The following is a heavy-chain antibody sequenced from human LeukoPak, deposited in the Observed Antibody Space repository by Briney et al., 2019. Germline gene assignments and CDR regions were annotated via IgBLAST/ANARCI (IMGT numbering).Heavy chain of an antibody. Sequence: GESLKISCKGSGYSFTSYWIGWVRKMPGKGLEWMGIIYPGDSDTRYSPSFQGQVTISADKSISTAYLQWSSLKASDTAMYYCARGQWYYYGSGSYYNWFDPWGQGTLVTVSS. J-gene: IGHJ5*02. D-gene: IGHD3-10*01. V-gene: IGHV5-51*01. CDR1: GYSFTSYW. CDR2: IYPGDSDT. CDR3: ARGQWYYYGSGSYYNWFDP.